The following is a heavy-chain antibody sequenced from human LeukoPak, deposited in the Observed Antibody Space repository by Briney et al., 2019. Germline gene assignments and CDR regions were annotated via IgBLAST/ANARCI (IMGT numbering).Heavy chain of an antibody. J-gene: IGHJ4*02. D-gene: IGHD3-22*01. Sequence: SETLSLTCAVYGGSFSGYYWSWIRQPPGKGLEWIGEINHSGSTNYNPPLKSRVTISVDTTKNQFSLKLSAVTAGDTAVYYCARKWYYDSRVDYWGEGTLVSVST. V-gene: IGHV4-34*01. CDR1: GGSFSGYY. CDR2: INHSGST. CDR3: ARKWYYDSRVDY.